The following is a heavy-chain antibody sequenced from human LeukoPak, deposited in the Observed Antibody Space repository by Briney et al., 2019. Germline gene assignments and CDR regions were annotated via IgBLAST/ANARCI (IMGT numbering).Heavy chain of an antibody. CDR1: GFTFRRWD. CDR2: IGMGGAT. D-gene: IGHD3-22*01. J-gene: IGHJ4*02. V-gene: IGHV3-13*01. CDR3: AREFGEGSSGYYYLDH. Sequence: PGGSLRLSCAASGFTFRRWDMHWVRHVAGKGLEWVSGIGMGGATYYSGSVKGRFTISRDNAKNSLSLQMNSLTAGDTAVYYCAREFGEGSSGYYYLDHWGQGTLVTVSS.